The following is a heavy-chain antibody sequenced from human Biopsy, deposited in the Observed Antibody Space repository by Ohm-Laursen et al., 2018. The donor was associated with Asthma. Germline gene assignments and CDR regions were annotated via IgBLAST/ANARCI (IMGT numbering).Heavy chain of an antibody. V-gene: IGHV1-69*13. CDR1: GDSFTNYA. CDR2: LIPVLGTP. CDR3: ARGYSGSDRIVFYYSGLEV. Sequence: SVKVSCKASGDSFTNYAISWVRQAPGQGLEWMGGLIPVLGTPDHAQMFEGRVTITADESTSTAYMELSSLSSEDTAVYYCARGYSGSDRIVFYYSGLEVWGQGTTVTVSS. D-gene: IGHD5-12*01. J-gene: IGHJ6*02.